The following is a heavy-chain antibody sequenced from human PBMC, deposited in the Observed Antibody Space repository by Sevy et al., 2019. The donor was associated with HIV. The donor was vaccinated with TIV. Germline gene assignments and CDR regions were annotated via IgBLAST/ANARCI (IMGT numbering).Heavy chain of an antibody. CDR3: AKDGYSSGWEIDY. CDR1: GFTFSSYG. D-gene: IGHD6-19*01. V-gene: IGHV3-33*06. Sequence: GGSLRLSCAASGFTFSSYGMHWVRQAPGKGLEWVAVIWYDGNNKYYADFVKGRFTISRDNSKHTLYLQMNSLRVEDTAVYYCAKDGYSSGWEIDYWGQGTLVTVSS. CDR2: IWYDGNNK. J-gene: IGHJ4*02.